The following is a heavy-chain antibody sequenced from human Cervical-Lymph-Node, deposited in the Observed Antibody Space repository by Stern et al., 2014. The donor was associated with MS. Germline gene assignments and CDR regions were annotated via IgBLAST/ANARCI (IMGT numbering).Heavy chain of an antibody. J-gene: IGHJ6*02. Sequence: VQLLESGAEVKKPGSSVKVSCKASGGTFSSYAISWVRQAPGQGLEWMGGIIPFFGTANYAQRVQGRVTITADESTTTAYMELSSLRSEDTAVYYCATRDMATVTNYYYGMDVWGQGTTVIVSS. CDR3: ATRDMATVTNYYYGMDV. CDR1: GGTFSSYA. V-gene: IGHV1-69*01. D-gene: IGHD5-24*01. CDR2: IIPFFGTA.